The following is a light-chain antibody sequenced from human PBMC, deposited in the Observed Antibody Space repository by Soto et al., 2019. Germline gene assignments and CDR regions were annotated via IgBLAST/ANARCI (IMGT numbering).Light chain of an antibody. CDR2: DAF. CDR1: QSVSSF. V-gene: IGKV3-11*01. Sequence: EIVLTQSPATLSLSPGERATLSCTASQSVSSFLAWYQQKPGQAPRLLIYDAFKRATGIPARFSGSGSGTDFTLTISSLEPEESAVYYWQQRSNWPPWTLGQGTKVEVK. J-gene: IGKJ1*01. CDR3: QQRSNWPPWT.